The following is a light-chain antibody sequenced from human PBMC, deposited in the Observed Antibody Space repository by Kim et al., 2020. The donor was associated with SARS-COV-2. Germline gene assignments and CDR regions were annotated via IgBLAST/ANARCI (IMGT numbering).Light chain of an antibody. Sequence: SASVVDRVTITCRASQSIISWLAWYQQKPGKAPKLLIYKASTLEGGVPSRFSGSGSGTEFTLSISSLQPDDFATYYCQQYKSYLLTFGGGTGGYQ. J-gene: IGKJ4*01. CDR1: QSIISW. V-gene: IGKV1-5*03. CDR2: KAS. CDR3: QQYKSYLLT.